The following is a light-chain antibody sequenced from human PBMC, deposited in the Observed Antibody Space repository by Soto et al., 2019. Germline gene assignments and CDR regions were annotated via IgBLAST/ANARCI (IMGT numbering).Light chain of an antibody. CDR2: GAS. CDR1: QSVSSSY. Sequence: EIVLTQSPGTLSLSPGERATLSCRASQSVSSSYLAWYQQKPGQAPRLLIYGASRRATGIPDRFSGSGSGTDFTLTTSRLEPEDVAVYYCQQYSSSPRTFGQGTKVEIK. V-gene: IGKV3-20*01. J-gene: IGKJ1*01. CDR3: QQYSSSPRT.